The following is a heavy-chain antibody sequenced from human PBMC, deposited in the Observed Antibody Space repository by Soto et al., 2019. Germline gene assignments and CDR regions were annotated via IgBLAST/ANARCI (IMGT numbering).Heavy chain of an antibody. CDR1: GGSISSYY. D-gene: IGHD5-12*01. CDR2: ISHTGTT. V-gene: IGHV4-59*01. Sequence: SETLSLTCTVSGGSISSYYWSWIRQSPGKGLEWVAYISHTGTTDYNPSLKSRLTISLDTSKNQFSLKLTSVTAADTAVYYCARGPPWIDAFDIWGQGTXVTVSS. CDR3: ARGPPWIDAFDI. J-gene: IGHJ3*02.